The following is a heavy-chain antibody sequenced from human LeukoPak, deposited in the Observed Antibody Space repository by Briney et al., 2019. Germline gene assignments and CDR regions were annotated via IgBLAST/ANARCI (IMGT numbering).Heavy chain of an antibody. CDR2: ISAYNGNT. D-gene: IGHD4-23*01. V-gene: IGHV1-18*01. Sequence: ASVKVSCKASGYTFTSYGISWVRQAPGQGLEWMGWISAYNGNTNYAQKFQGRVTITADESTSTAYMELSSLRSEDTAVYYCARDPRGGWFDPWGQGTLVTVSS. CDR1: GYTFTSYG. CDR3: ARDPRGGWFDP. J-gene: IGHJ5*02.